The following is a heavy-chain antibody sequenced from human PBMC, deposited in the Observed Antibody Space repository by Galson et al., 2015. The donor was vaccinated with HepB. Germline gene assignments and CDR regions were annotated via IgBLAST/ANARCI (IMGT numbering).Heavy chain of an antibody. D-gene: IGHD3-16*01. J-gene: IGHJ4*02. CDR3: ARDLGFGLDY. Sequence: SLRLSCAASGFTFSSYGMYWVRQAPGKGLEWVAVIWYDGSIEYYRDSVRGRFTVSRDNSRNTLYLRMSSLRAEDTAVYYCARDLGFGLDYWGQGTLVIVSS. CDR1: GFTFSSYG. CDR2: IWYDGSIE. V-gene: IGHV3-33*01.